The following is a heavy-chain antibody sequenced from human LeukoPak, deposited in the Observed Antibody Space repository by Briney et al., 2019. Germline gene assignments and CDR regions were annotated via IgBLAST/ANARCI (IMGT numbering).Heavy chain of an antibody. CDR2: IRYDGSNK. D-gene: IGHD6-13*01. CDR3: AKENSSWYNFDY. V-gene: IGHV3-30*02. Sequence: PGGSLRLSCAASGFTFSGYGMHWVRQAAGKGLEWVAFIRYDGSNKYYADSVKGRFTISRDNSKTTLYLQMNSLRAEDTAVYYCAKENSSWYNFDYWGQGILVTVYS. CDR1: GFTFSGYG. J-gene: IGHJ4*02.